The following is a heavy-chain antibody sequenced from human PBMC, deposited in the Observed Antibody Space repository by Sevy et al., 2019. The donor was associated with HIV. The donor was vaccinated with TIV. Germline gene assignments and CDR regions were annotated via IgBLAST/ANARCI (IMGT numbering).Heavy chain of an antibody. CDR2: INPNSGGT. J-gene: IGHJ6*03. Sequence: ASVKVSCKASGYTFTGYYMHWVRQAPGQGLEWMGWINPNSGGTNYAQKFQGRVTMTRDTSISTAYMELSRLRSDDSAVYDGARDLGYCSSTGCYTNERYMDVWGKGTTVTVSS. CDR1: GYTFTGYY. V-gene: IGHV1-2*02. D-gene: IGHD2-2*02. CDR3: ARDLGYCSSTGCYTNERYMDV.